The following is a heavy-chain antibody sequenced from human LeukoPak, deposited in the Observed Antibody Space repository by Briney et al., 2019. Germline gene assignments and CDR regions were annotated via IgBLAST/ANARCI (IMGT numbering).Heavy chain of an antibody. CDR2: ISGSGGST. J-gene: IGHJ4*02. CDR1: GFTFSSYA. CDR3: AKVNPYYYDRSGYYYGALDY. V-gene: IGHV3-23*01. Sequence: GGSLRLSCAASGFTFSSYAMSWVRQAPGKELEWVSGISGSGGSTYYADSVKGRFTISRDNSKNTLYLQMNSLRAEDTAVYYCAKVNPYYYDRSGYYYGALDYWGQGTLVTVSS. D-gene: IGHD3-22*01.